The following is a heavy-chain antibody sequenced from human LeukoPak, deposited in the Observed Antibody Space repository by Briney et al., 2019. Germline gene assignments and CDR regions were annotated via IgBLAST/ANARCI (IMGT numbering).Heavy chain of an antibody. V-gene: IGHV1-8*01. Sequence: GASVKVSCKASGYTFTSYDINWVRQATGQGLEWMGWMNPNSGNTGYAQKFQGRVTMTRNTSISTAYMELRSLRSDDTAVYYCARRRGYSGYVFDYWGQGTLVTVSS. D-gene: IGHD5-12*01. J-gene: IGHJ4*02. CDR3: ARRRGYSGYVFDY. CDR1: GYTFTSYD. CDR2: MNPNSGNT.